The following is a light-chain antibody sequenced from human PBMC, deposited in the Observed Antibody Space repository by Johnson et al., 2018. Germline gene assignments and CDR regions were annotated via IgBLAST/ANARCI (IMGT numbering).Light chain of an antibody. J-gene: IGLJ1*01. CDR2: ENN. CDR3: GTWDSSLSAGNV. CDR1: SSNIGNNY. Sequence: QSVLTQPPSVSAAPGQKVTISCSGSSSNIGNNYVSWYQQLPGTAPKLLIYENNKRPSGIPDRFSGSKSGSSATLAITGLLPGDEADYYCGTWDSSLSAGNVFGTGTKVTVL. V-gene: IGLV1-51*02.